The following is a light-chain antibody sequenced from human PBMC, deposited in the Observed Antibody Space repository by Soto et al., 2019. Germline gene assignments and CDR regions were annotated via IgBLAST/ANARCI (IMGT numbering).Light chain of an antibody. CDR3: QQRNNWPWT. J-gene: IGKJ1*01. Sequence: EIVMTQSPATLSVSPGERATLSCRASQSVSSDLVWYQQKAGQAPRLLIYGASTRATGIPARFSGSGSRTEFTLTINSLQSEDFAVYYCQQRNNWPWTFGQGTKVDIK. CDR1: QSVSSD. CDR2: GAS. V-gene: IGKV3-15*01.